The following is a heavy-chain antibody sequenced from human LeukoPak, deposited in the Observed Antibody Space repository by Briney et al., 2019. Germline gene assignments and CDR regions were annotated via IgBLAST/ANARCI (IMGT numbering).Heavy chain of an antibody. CDR3: ARGGNSYGSAFDY. Sequence: GASVKVSCKASGYTFTSYYMHWVRQAPGQGLEWMGWISAYNGNTNYAQNLQGRATMTTDTSTSTAYMELRSLRSDDTAVYYCARGGNSYGSAFDYWGQGTLVTVSS. V-gene: IGHV1-18*04. J-gene: IGHJ4*02. CDR1: GYTFTSYY. CDR2: ISAYNGNT. D-gene: IGHD5-18*01.